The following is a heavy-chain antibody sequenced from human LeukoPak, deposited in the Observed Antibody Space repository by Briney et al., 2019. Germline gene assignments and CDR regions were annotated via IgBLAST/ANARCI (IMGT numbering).Heavy chain of an antibody. Sequence: GGSLRLSCAASRFTLGSYWMHWVRQAPGKGLVWVSRIDGHGTSTSYADSVKGRFTISRDNAKNTLYLQMNSLRAEDTAVYFCARAQLLADDAFNIWGQGTMVTVSS. V-gene: IGHV3-74*01. CDR1: RFTLGSYW. D-gene: IGHD2-8*02. CDR2: IDGHGTST. CDR3: ARAQLLADDAFNI. J-gene: IGHJ3*02.